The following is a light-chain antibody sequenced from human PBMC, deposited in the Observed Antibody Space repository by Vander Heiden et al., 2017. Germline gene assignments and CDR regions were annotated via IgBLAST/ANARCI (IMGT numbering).Light chain of an antibody. Sequence: QIASTPSSLSASVGDRVTITCRASQSISNYLHWYQQKPGKAPKLLIYAASSLQSGVPSRFSGTGSGTDFALTISSLQPEDFVTYYCQQSYSTQLTFGGGTKVQIK. J-gene: IGKJ4*01. CDR1: QSISNY. CDR3: QQSYSTQLT. V-gene: IGKV1-39*01. CDR2: AAS.